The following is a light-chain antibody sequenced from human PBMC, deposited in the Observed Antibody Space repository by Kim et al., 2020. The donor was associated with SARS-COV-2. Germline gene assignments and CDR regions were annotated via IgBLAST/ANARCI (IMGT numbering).Light chain of an antibody. CDR2: QDS. Sequence: VSPGETATITCSGDKLGNKYVCWYQQEPGQSPVLVIYQDSRRPSGIPERFSASNSGNTATLTIGGTQAMDEADYYCQAWDSSNVIFGGGTQLTVL. V-gene: IGLV3-1*01. CDR3: QAWDSSNVI. CDR1: KLGNKY. J-gene: IGLJ2*01.